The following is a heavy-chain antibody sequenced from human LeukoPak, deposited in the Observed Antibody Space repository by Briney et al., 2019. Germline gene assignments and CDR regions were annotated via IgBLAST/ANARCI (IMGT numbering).Heavy chain of an antibody. CDR2: IIPIFGTA. D-gene: IGHD3-16*01. CDR1: GGTFISYA. J-gene: IGHJ4*02. V-gene: IGHV1-69*13. Sequence: GASVKVSCKASGGTFISYAISWVRQAPGQGLEWMGGIIPIFGTANYAQKFQGRVTITADESTSTAYMELSSLGSEDTAVYYCARGRKRVLSEGEPPPSPTDYWGQGTLVTVSS. CDR3: ARGRKRVLSEGEPPPSPTDY.